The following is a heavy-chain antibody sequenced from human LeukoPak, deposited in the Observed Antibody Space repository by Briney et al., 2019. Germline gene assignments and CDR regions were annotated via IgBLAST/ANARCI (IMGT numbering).Heavy chain of an antibody. CDR2: IRYDGSNK. D-gene: IGHD4-17*01. J-gene: IGHJ4*02. V-gene: IGHV3-30*02. Sequence: GGSLRHSCAASGFTFSSYGMHWVRQAPGKGLEWVAFIRYDGSNKYYADSVKGRFTISRDNSKNTLYLQMNSLRAEDTAVYYCARERRGDYFIDYWGQGTLVTVSS. CDR3: ARERRGDYFIDY. CDR1: GFTFSSYG.